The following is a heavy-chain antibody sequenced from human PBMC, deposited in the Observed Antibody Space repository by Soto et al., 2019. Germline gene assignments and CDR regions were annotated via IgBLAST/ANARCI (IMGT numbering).Heavy chain of an antibody. Sequence: QVHLQESGPGLVKPSQTLSLACSVSGESITSLGYYWTWVRQPPGKGLEWIGFVSYTGSTFYNSALRIRATITRHTSQNQFFRDGKPVTVPDTAIYFYTRGDYWGKGALVTVSS. CDR1: GESITSLGYY. CDR2: VSYTGST. CDR3: TRGDY. J-gene: IGHJ4*02. V-gene: IGHV4-31*03.